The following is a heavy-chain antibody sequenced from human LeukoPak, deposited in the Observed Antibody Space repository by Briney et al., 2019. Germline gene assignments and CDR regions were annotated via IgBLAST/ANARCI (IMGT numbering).Heavy chain of an antibody. CDR2: INPNSGGT. CDR1: GYTFTGYY. J-gene: IGHJ4*02. V-gene: IGHV1-2*02. D-gene: IGHD3-10*01. Sequence: ASVKVSFKASGYTFTGYYMHWVRQAPGQGREGMGWINPNSGGTNYPQKFQGRVTMTRDTSISTAYMELSRLRSDDTAVYYCARPLTYFRGVTPPSFDYWGQGTLVTVSS. CDR3: ARPLTYFRGVTPPSFDY.